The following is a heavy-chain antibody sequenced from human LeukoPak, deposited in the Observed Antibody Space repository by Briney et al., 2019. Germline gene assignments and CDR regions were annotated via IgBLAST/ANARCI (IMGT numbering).Heavy chain of an antibody. V-gene: IGHV1-69*13. CDR3: ARREAVKIQNDAFDI. D-gene: IGHD5-18*01. CDR1: RGTFSSYA. Sequence: AAVKDSCKDSRGTFSSYAISCVRQTPGEGRGWMGGIIPIFGTANYAQKFQGRVTITADESTSTAYMELSSLRSEDTAVYYCARREAVKIQNDAFDIWGQGTMVTVSS. J-gene: IGHJ3*02. CDR2: IIPIFGTA.